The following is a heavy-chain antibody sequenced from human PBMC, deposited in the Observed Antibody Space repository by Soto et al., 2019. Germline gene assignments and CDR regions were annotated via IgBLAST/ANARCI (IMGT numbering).Heavy chain of an antibody. V-gene: IGHV3-53*01. CDR2: LYSSGST. CDR1: GFTFTGND. CDR3: AASPLLPEAP. D-gene: IGHD3-22*01. J-gene: IGHJ3*01. Sequence: EVQLLESGGGLIQPGGSLRLSCAASGFTFTGNDMNWVRQAPGKGLEWVSLLYSSGSTYYADSVKRRFTISTDNSNNTLYLQMSRLRAEDTAVYYCAASPLLPEAPWGQAKIVPVSS.